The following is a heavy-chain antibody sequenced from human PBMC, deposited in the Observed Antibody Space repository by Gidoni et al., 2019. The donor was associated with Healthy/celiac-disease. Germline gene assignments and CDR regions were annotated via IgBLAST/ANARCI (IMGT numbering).Heavy chain of an antibody. CDR1: GFTFSSYD. V-gene: IGHV3-13*04. D-gene: IGHD6-19*01. CDR2: IGTAGDT. J-gene: IGHJ4*02. Sequence: GVSLVQPGGSLRLSCAASGFTFSSYDMHWVRQATGKGLEWVSAIGTAGDTYYPGSVKGRFTISRENAKNSLYLQMNSLRAGDTAVYYCARALRSAVAGTYFDYWGQGTLVTVSS. CDR3: ARALRSAVAGTYFDY.